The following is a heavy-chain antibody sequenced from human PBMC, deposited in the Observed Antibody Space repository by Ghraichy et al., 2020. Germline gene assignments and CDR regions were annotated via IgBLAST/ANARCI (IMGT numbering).Heavy chain of an antibody. CDR2: ISGSGVTT. V-gene: IGHV3-23*01. CDR1: GFTFRNYA. J-gene: IGHJ4*02. CDR3: ARGLDVFDY. Sequence: GGSLRLSCAASGFTFRNYAMTWVRQAPGKGLEWASVISGSGVTTYYADSVKGRLTISRDNSKNTVYLQMNSLRAEDTALYFCARGLDVFDYWGQGTVVTVSS. D-gene: IGHD2-2*03.